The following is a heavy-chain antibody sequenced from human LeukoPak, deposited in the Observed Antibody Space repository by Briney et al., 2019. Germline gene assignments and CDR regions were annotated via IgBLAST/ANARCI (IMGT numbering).Heavy chain of an antibody. D-gene: IGHD1-26*01. V-gene: IGHV3-7*01. Sequence: GGSLRLSCAASGFTFTSYWMSWARQAPGKGLEWVANIKQDGSEKYCVDSVKGRFTISRDNTKNSLYLQMNSLRAEDTAVYYCARERGRGRDSPWFDYWGQGTLVTVSS. CDR2: IKQDGSEK. CDR3: ARERGRGRDSPWFDY. CDR1: GFTFTSYW. J-gene: IGHJ4*02.